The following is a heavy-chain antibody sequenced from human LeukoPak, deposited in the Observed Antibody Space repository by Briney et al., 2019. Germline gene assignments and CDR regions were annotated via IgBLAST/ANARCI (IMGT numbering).Heavy chain of an antibody. V-gene: IGHV4-59*01. Sequence: PSETLSLTCTVSGGSISSYYWSWIRQPPGKGLEWIGYIYYSGSTNYNPSLESRVAISVDTSKNQFSLKLSSVTAADTAVYYCAGVAQDTAMVTTYFDYWGQGTLVTVSS. D-gene: IGHD5-18*01. J-gene: IGHJ4*02. CDR1: GGSISSYY. CDR3: AGVAQDTAMVTTYFDY. CDR2: IYYSGST.